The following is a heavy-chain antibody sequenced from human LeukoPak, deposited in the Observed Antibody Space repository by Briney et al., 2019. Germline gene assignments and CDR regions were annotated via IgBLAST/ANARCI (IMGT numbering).Heavy chain of an antibody. V-gene: IGHV4-39*07. CDR1: GGSISSSSYY. J-gene: IGHJ4*02. Sequence: SETLSLTCTVSGGSISSSSYYWGWIRQPPGKGLEWIGSIYYSGSTYYNPSLKSRVTISVDTSKNQFSLKLSSVTAADTAVYYCARVYTYGSPTSYLDYRGQGTVVTVSS. CDR2: IYYSGST. D-gene: IGHD5-18*01. CDR3: ARVYTYGSPTSYLDY.